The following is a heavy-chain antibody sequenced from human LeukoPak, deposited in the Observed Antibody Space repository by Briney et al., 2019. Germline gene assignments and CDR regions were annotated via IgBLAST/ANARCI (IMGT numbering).Heavy chain of an antibody. CDR1: GFTFNFFG. CDR2: TRYDGSYK. D-gene: IGHD3-3*01. CDR3: GKGRVARGFNDPFDI. V-gene: IGHV3-30*02. J-gene: IGHJ3*02. Sequence: GGSLRLSCAASGFTFNFFGMHWVRQPPGKGLEGVAFTRYDGSYKRYIDSVNGRFTISRDNSKNTLYLQMNSLRVEDTAVYSCGKGRVARGFNDPFDIWGQGTMVTVSS.